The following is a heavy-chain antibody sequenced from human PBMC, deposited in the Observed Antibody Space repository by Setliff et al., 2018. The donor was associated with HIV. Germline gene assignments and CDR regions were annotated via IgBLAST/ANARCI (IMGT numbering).Heavy chain of an antibody. V-gene: IGHV1-3*01. CDR1: GYTFNGYG. J-gene: IGHJ6*02. Sequence: ASVKVSCKASGYTFNGYGMHWARQAPGERFEWMGWINGDNGDTKDSEKLQGRVTITRDTSANIVYMEVSSLRSEDTAIYYCARGGPLGSWLNFYYYGMDVWGQGTTVTVSS. D-gene: IGHD6-13*01. CDR2: INGDNGDT. CDR3: ARGGPLGSWLNFYYYGMDV.